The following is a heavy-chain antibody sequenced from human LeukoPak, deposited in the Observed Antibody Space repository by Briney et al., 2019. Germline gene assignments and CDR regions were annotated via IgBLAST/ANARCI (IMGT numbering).Heavy chain of an antibody. V-gene: IGHV3-30*02. CDR2: IRYDGSNK. D-gene: IGHD2-2*01. Sequence: PGGSLRLSCAASGFTFSSYGMHWVRQAPGKGLEWVAFIRYDGSNKYYAGSVKGRFTISRDNSKNTLYLQMNSLRAEDTAVYYCAKVGRGYCSSTSCPRARSYYYCGMDVWGQGTTVTVSS. CDR3: AKVGRGYCSSTSCPRARSYYYCGMDV. J-gene: IGHJ6*02. CDR1: GFTFSSYG.